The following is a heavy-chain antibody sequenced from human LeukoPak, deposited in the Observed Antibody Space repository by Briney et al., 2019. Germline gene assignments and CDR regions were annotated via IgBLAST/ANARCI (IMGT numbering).Heavy chain of an antibody. CDR3: ARAGYTISYYSLDY. J-gene: IGHJ4*02. CDR1: GGSINSYY. Sequence: PSETLSLTCTVSGGSINSYYWGWIRQPAGKGLECIGRIYTTGSTNYNPSLESRVTMSVDTSKNQFSLKLTSVTAADTAIYYCARAGYTISYYSLDYWGQGILVTVSS. D-gene: IGHD1-26*01. CDR2: IYTTGST. V-gene: IGHV4-4*07.